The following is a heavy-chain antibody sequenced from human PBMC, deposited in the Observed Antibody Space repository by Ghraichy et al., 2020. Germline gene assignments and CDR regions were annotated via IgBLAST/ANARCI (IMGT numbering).Heavy chain of an antibody. Sequence: GESLNISCAASGFTFSSYWMSWVRQAPGKGLEWVANIKQDGSQKFYVDSVKGRFTISRDNAKNSLYLQMNSLRAEDTAIYYCARNRFVVVIPAAGLIDYWGQGALVTVSS. CDR3: ARNRFVVVIPAAGLIDY. CDR1: GFTFSSYW. J-gene: IGHJ4*02. CDR2: IKQDGSQK. D-gene: IGHD2-2*01. V-gene: IGHV3-7*01.